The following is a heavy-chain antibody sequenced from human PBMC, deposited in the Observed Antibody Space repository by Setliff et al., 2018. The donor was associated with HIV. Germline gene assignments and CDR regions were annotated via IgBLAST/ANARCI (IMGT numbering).Heavy chain of an antibody. D-gene: IGHD6-13*01. Sequence: ASVKVSCKASGYTFSSYGISWVRQAPGQGVEWMGWISDYNGNTNYAQKLQGRVTFTADESTSTAYMELSSLSSEDTAVYYCARDQTGVAAAAFGGGSAWSDEGFDIWGQGTMVTVSS. CDR3: ARDQTGVAAAAFGGGSAWSDEGFDI. CDR1: GYTFSSYG. V-gene: IGHV1-18*01. CDR2: ISDYNGNT. J-gene: IGHJ3*02.